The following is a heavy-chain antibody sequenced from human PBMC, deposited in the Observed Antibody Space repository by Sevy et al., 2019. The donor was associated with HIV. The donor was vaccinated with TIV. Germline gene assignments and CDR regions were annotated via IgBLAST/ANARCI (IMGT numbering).Heavy chain of an antibody. V-gene: IGHV3-7*01. CDR3: ATDAWRSLVH. CDR2: LNQDGSEK. Sequence: GGSLRLSCAASGFSFSAYWMAWVRHVPGKGLEWVANLNQDGSEKYPVDSVRGRFTISRDNAKNSLYLQMNSVRVEDTGIYYCATDAWRSLVHWGRGTMVTVSS. D-gene: IGHD6-6*01. CDR1: GFSFSAYW. J-gene: IGHJ3*01.